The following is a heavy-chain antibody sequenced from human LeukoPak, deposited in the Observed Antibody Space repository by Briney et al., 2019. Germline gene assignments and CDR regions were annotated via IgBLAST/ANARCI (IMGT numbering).Heavy chain of an antibody. CDR1: GGSISSSSYY. CDR2: IYYSGST. CDR3: ARHANPRIMITFGGVMSSYFDY. D-gene: IGHD3-16*01. Sequence: SETLSPTCTVSGGSISSSSYYWGWIRQPPGTGLEWIGSIYYSGSTYYNPSLKSRVTISVDTSKNQFSLKLSSVTAADTAVYYCARHANPRIMITFGGVMSSYFDYWGQGTLVTVSS. V-gene: IGHV4-39*01. J-gene: IGHJ4*02.